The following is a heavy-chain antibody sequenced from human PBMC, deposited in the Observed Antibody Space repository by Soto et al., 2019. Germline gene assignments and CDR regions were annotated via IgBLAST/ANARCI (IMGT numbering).Heavy chain of an antibody. CDR1: AGSISSSTYY. D-gene: IGHD5-18*01. Sequence: SETLSLTCTVSAGSISSSTYYWGWIRQPPGKGLEWIGTIFYSGAAYYNSFLKSRVTVSIDPSKNQFSLKVNSVSAADTAIYYCAKYTEHSPAAFVIWGQGTMVTLSS. J-gene: IGHJ3*02. CDR3: AKYTEHSPAAFVI. CDR2: IFYSGAA. V-gene: IGHV4-39*01.